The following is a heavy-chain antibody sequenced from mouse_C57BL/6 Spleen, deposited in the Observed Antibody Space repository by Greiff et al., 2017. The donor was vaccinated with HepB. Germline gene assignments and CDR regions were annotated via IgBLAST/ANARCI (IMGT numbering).Heavy chain of an antibody. CDR1: GYTFTSYW. D-gene: IGHD1-1*01. CDR3: ARSYYGSSRYFDV. Sequence: QVQLQQPGTELVKPGASVKLSCKASGYTFTSYWMHWVKQRPGQGLEWIGKINPRNGGTNYNEKFKSKATLTVDKSSSTAYMPLSSLTSEDSAVYYCARSYYGSSRYFDVGGTGTTVTVYS. V-gene: IGHV1-53*01. CDR2: INPRNGGT. J-gene: IGHJ1*03.